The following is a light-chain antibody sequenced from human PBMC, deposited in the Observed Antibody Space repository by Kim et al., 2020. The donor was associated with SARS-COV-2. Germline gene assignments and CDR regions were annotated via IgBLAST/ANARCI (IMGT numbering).Light chain of an antibody. CDR3: SSYTSSSTSYVV. CDR2: DVS. J-gene: IGLJ2*01. V-gene: IGLV2-14*01. Sequence: QSALTQPASVSGSPGQSITISCTGTSSDVGGYNYVSWYQQHPGKAPKLMIYDVSKRPSGVSNRFSGSKSGNTASLTISGLQAEDEADYYCSSYTSSSTSYVVFSGGTKLTVL. CDR1: SSDVGGYNY.